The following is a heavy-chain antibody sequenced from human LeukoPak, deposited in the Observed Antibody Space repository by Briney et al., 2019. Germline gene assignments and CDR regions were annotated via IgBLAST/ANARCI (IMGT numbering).Heavy chain of an antibody. CDR3: SRRMFTADWHLDL. CDR1: GFTFSGSD. CDR2: IKTKAESYAT. Sequence: GGSLRLSCAASGFTFSGSDIHWVRQASGKGLEWIGRIKTKAESYATAYVVSVTGRFTISRDDSKNTAFLQMNSLKTEDAAVYYCSRRMFTADWHLDLWGRGTLVTVS. J-gene: IGHJ2*01. V-gene: IGHV3-73*01. D-gene: IGHD3-10*02.